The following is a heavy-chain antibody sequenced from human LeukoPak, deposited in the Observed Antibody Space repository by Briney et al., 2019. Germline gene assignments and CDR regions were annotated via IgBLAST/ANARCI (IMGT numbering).Heavy chain of an antibody. CDR2: ISAYNGNT. V-gene: IGHV1-18*01. J-gene: IGHJ6*02. CDR3: ARGGGNPGEVDYYYGMDV. CDR1: GYTFTSYG. Sequence: ASVKVSCKASGYTFTSYGISWVRQAPGQGLERMRWISAYNGNTNYAQKLQGRVTMTTDTSTSTAYMELRSLRSDDTAVYYCARGGGNPGEVDYYYGMDVWGRGTTVTVSS. D-gene: IGHD4-23*01.